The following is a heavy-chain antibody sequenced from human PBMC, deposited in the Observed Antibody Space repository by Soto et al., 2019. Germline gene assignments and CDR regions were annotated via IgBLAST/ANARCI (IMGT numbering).Heavy chain of an antibody. J-gene: IGHJ3*02. D-gene: IGHD3-3*01. CDR1: GYTLTNYD. CDR2: MNPNSGNT. V-gene: IGHV1-8*02. CDR3: ARGPDLEWLLKNAFDI. Sequence: ASVKVSCKASGYTLTNYDIHWVRQAAGQGLEWMGWMNPNSGNTGYAQKFQGRVTMTRNTSISTAYMELNSLRPEDTALYYCARGPDLEWLLKNAFDIWGQGTMVTVSS.